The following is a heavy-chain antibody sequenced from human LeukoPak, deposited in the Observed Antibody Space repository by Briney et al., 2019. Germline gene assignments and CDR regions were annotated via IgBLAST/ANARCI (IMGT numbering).Heavy chain of an antibody. J-gene: IGHJ5*02. Sequence: ASVKVSCKASGYTFTNYGISWVRQALGQGLEWMGWINTYNGNTNYAQKFQGRVTMTTDTSTSTAYMELRSLRSDDTAVYYCARNSPRDVAGRQYLPGVLSLLSQCDNCFDPWGQGTLVSVSS. CDR2: INTYNGNT. CDR3: ARNSPRDVAGRQYLPGVLSLLSQCDNCFDP. D-gene: IGHD2/OR15-2a*01. CDR1: GYTFTNYG. V-gene: IGHV1-18*04.